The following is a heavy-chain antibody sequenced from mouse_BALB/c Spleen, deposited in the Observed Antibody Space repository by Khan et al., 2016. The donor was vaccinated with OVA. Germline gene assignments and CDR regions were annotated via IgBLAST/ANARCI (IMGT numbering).Heavy chain of an antibody. V-gene: IGHV1-9*01. CDR3: ARGNYYGSSSWFGY. Sequence: VQLQESGAELMKPGASVKISCKATGYTFSSYWIEWVKQRPGHGLEWIGEILPGSGRNNYNEKFKGKATFTADTSSNTAYMQLSNLTSDDSAVYSCARGNYYGSSSWFGYWGQGTLVTVSA. J-gene: IGHJ3*01. D-gene: IGHD1-1*01. CDR2: ILPGSGRN. CDR1: GYTFSSYW.